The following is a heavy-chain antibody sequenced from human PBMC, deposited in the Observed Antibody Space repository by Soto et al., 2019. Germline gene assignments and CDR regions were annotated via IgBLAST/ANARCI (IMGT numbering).Heavy chain of an antibody. Sequence: QGQLVESGGGVVQPGRSLTLSCVASGFDFKTYGMLWVRQAPGKGLEWVAVIGFDGTNIHYSDSVRGRFSISRDNSENTVSLQMNSLRVEDTALYYCVRTACVINNCSYRGVRWGQGTLVTV. V-gene: IGHV3-33*01. D-gene: IGHD1-20*01. CDR2: IGFDGTNI. J-gene: IGHJ4*02. CDR3: VRTACVINNCSYRGVR. CDR1: GFDFKTYG.